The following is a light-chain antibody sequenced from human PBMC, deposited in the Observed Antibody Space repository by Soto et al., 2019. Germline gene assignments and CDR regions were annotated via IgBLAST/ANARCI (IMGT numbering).Light chain of an antibody. Sequence: EIVMTQSPATLSVSPGERATLSCRASQSVSSNLAWYQQKPGQAPRLLIYGASTRATGIPARFSGSGSGTEFTLTISSLQSEDFAVCYCQQYNYSWRFGQGTKVDIE. CDR3: QQYNYSWR. CDR1: QSVSSN. V-gene: IGKV3-15*01. J-gene: IGKJ1*01. CDR2: GAS.